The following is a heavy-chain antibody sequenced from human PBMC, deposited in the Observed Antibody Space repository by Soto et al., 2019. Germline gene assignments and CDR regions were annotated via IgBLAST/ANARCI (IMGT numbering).Heavy chain of an antibody. CDR3: AREGSYKNYYYYGMDV. Sequence: QVQLQESGPGLVKPSETLSLTCTVSGGSISSYYWSWIRQPPGKGLEWIGYIYYSGSTNYNPSLKSRVTISVDTSKNQFSLKLSSVTAPDTAVYYCAREGSYKNYYYYGMDVWGQGTTVTVSS. J-gene: IGHJ6*02. D-gene: IGHD2-15*01. V-gene: IGHV4-59*01. CDR1: GGSISSYY. CDR2: IYYSGST.